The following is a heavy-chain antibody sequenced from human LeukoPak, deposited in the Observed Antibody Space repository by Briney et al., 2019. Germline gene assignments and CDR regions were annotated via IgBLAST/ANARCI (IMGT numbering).Heavy chain of an antibody. CDR2: FDPEDGET. CDR1: GYTLTELS. CDR3: ATLPYSSSWYEYYFDY. J-gene: IGHJ4*02. V-gene: IGHV1-24*01. D-gene: IGHD6-13*01. Sequence: ASVKVSCKVSGYTLTELSMHWVRQAPGKGLEWMGGFDPEDGETIYAQKFQGRVTMTEDTSTDTAYMEPSSLRSEDTAVYYCATLPYSSSWYEYYFDYWGQGTLVTVSS.